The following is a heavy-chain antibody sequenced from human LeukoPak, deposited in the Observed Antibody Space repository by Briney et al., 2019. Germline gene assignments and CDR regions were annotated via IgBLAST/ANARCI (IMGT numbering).Heavy chain of an antibody. J-gene: IGHJ5*02. CDR2: IYYSGST. CDR1: GGSISEYY. D-gene: IGHD3-3*01. CDR3: ASITIDP. Sequence: PSETLSLTCTVSGGSISEYYWSWIRQPPGKGLEWIGYIYYSGSTNYNPSLKSRVTISVDTSKNQFSLKLRSVTAADTAVYYCASITIDPWGQGTLVTVSS. V-gene: IGHV4-59*01.